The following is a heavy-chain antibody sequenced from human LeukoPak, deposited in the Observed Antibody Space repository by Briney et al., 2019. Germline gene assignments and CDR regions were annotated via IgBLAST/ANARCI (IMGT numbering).Heavy chain of an antibody. J-gene: IGHJ4*02. CDR2: INSNSGGT. D-gene: IGHD2-15*01. CDR1: GYTFTGYY. Sequence: ASVKVSCKASGYTFTGYYMHWVRQAPGQGLEWMGWINSNSGGTNYTQKFQGRVTMTRDTSINTAYMGLSRLRPDDTAVYYCARGLGGVPAYFWGQGTLVTVSS. CDR3: ARGLGGVPAYF. V-gene: IGHV1-2*02.